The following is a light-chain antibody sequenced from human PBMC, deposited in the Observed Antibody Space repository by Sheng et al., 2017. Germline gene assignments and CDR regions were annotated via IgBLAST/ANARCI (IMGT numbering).Light chain of an antibody. Sequence: IVLTQSPATLSVSPGERATLSCRASQSVSSKLAWYQQKPGQPPRLLMYGASARATGIPARFIASGSGTEFTLTISSLQSEDFAVYYCQQYDKWPLNFGGGTKVEIK. CDR1: QSVSSK. V-gene: IGKV3-15*01. CDR3: QQYDKWPLN. J-gene: IGKJ4*01. CDR2: GAS.